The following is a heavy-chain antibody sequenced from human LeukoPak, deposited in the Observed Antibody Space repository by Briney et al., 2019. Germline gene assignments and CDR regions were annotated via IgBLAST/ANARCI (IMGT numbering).Heavy chain of an antibody. D-gene: IGHD3-10*01. CDR1: GYNFTKSW. CDR3: ARQALSYYYGSGRVIYYYYYYMDV. CDR2: IYPGDSDT. V-gene: IGHV5-51*01. J-gene: IGHJ6*03. Sequence: GESLKISCKGSGYNFTKSWIGWVRQMPGKGLEWMVIIYPGDSDTRYSPSFQGQVTILADKSINTAYLQWSSLRASDTAIYYCARQALSYYYGSGRVIYYYYYYMDVWGTGITVTVSS.